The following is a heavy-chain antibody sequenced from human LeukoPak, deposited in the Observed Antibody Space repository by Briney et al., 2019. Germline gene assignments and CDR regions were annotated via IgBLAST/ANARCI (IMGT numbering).Heavy chain of an antibody. J-gene: IGHJ4*02. CDR2: INHSGRT. D-gene: IGHD5-18*01. V-gene: IGHV4-34*01. CDR3: ARGPQGTSIQLWKFDY. CDR1: GGSFSGYY. Sequence: PSETLSLTCAVYGGSFSGYYWSWIRQPPGKGLEWIGEINHSGRTNYNPSLKSRVTISVETSKNQFSLKLSSVTAADTAVYYCARGPQGTSIQLWKFDYSGQGTLVTVSS.